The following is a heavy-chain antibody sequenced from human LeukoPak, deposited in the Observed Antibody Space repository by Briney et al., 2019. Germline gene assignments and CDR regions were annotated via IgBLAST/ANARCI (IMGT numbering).Heavy chain of an antibody. J-gene: IGHJ6*02. CDR3: ASTMTTVRYYGMDV. V-gene: IGHV3-23*01. D-gene: IGHD4-17*01. CDR2: ISGSGGST. Sequence: SGGSLRLSCAASGFTFSTYAMSWVRQAPGKGLEWVSAISGSGGSTYYADSVKGRFTISRDNSKNTLYLQVNSLRAEDTAVYYCASTMTTVRYYGMDVWGQGTTVTVSS. CDR1: GFTFSTYA.